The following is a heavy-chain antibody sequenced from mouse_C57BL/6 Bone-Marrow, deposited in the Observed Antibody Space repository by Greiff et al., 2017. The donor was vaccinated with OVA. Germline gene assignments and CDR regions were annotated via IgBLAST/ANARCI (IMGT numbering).Heavy chain of an antibody. CDR3: ARRAATTLVPYWYFDV. V-gene: IGHV8-12*01. CDR1: GFSLSTSGMG. CDR2: IYWCDDK. J-gene: IGHJ1*03. Sequence: QVTLKVSGPGILQSSQTLSLTCSFSGFSLSTSGMGVSWLRQPSGKGLEWLAHIYWCDDKRYNPSLTSRLTISKDTSRNQVFLTIIMEDTADTATYSCARRAATTLVPYWYFDVWGTGTTVTVSA. D-gene: IGHD1-1*01.